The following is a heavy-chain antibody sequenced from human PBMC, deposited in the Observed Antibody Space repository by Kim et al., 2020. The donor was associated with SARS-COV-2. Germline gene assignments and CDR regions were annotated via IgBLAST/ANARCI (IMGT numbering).Heavy chain of an antibody. CDR1: GFTFSSYA. V-gene: IGHV3-23*01. CDR3: AKGKTAAGTLFDY. J-gene: IGHJ4*02. D-gene: IGHD6-13*01. Sequence: GGSLRLSCAASGFTFSSYAMSGVRQAPGKGLEWVSAISGSGGRTYYADSVKGRFTIPRDNSKNTLYLQMNSLRAKDTAVYYCAKGKTAAGTLFDYWGQGTLVTVSS. CDR2: ISGSGGRT.